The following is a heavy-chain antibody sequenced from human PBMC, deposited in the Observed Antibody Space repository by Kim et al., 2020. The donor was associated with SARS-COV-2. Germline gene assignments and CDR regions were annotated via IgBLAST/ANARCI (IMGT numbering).Heavy chain of an antibody. V-gene: IGHV3-11*06. CDR2: SGYT. D-gene: IGHD1-20*01. CDR3: ARGRYYFAY. Sequence: SGYTSYAESLRGRFTISRENAQKSLYLQMNSLRAEDTAIYYCARGRYYFAYWGQGTLVTVSS. J-gene: IGHJ4*02.